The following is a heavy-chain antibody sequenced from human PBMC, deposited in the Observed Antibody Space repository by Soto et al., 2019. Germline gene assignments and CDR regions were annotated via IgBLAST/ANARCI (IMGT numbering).Heavy chain of an antibody. CDR1: GGTFSSYA. CDR2: IIPIFGTA. J-gene: IGHJ5*02. D-gene: IGHD5-12*01. V-gene: IGHV1-69*13. CDR3: ARPGDGYNHNWFDL. Sequence: SVKVSCKASGGTFSSYAISWVRQAPGQGLEWMGGIIPIFGTANYAQKFQGRVTITADESTSTAYMELSSLRSEDTAVYYCARPGDGYNHNWFDLWGQGTLVTVSS.